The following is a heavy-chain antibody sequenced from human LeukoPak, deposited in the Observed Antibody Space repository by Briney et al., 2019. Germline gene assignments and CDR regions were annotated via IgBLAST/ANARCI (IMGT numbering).Heavy chain of an antibody. D-gene: IGHD5-12*01. J-gene: IGHJ6*03. CDR1: GFTFSSYG. CDR2: IRYDGSNK. V-gene: IGHV3-30*02. Sequence: GGSLRLSCAASGFTFSSYGMHWVRQAPGKGLEWVAFIRYDGSNKYYADSVKGRFTISRDNSKNTLYLQMNSLRAEDTAVYYCAKDGSYGWLRRYYYYMDVWGKGTTVTISS. CDR3: AKDGSYGWLRRYYYYMDV.